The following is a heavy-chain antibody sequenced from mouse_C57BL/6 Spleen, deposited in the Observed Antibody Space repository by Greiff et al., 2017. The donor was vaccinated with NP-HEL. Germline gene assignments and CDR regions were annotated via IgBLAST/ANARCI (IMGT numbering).Heavy chain of an antibody. D-gene: IGHD1-1*01. CDR3: AIITTVVAPYYFDY. Sequence: EVKVVESGGGLVKPGGSLKLSCAASGFTFSDYGMHWVRQAPEKGLEWVAYISSGSSTIYYAATVKGRFTISRDNAKNTLFLQMTSLRSEDTAMYYCAIITTVVAPYYFDYWGQGTTLTVSS. V-gene: IGHV5-17*01. CDR2: ISSGSSTI. CDR1: GFTFSDYG. J-gene: IGHJ2*01.